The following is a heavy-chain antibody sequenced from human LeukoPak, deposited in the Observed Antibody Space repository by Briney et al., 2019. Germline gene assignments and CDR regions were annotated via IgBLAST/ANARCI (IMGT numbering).Heavy chain of an antibody. Sequence: SETLSLTCTVSGGSISSYYWSWIRQPPGKGLEWIGYFYYSGSTNYNPSLKSRVTISLDTSKNQFSLKLSSVTAADTAVYYCAREHGYTSSWYVDYWGQERLVTVSP. CDR2: FYYSGST. V-gene: IGHV4-59*01. CDR1: GGSISSYY. D-gene: IGHD6-13*01. CDR3: AREHGYTSSWYVDY. J-gene: IGHJ4*02.